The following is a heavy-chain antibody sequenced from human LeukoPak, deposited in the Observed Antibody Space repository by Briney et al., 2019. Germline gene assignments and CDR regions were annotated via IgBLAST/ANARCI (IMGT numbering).Heavy chain of an antibody. Sequence: SQTLSLTCTVSGGSISSGDYYWSWIRQPPGKGLEWIGCIYYSGSTYYNPSLKSRVTISVDTSKNQFSLKLSSVTVADTAVYYCARYVDTAMVTAFDIWGQGTMVTVSS. D-gene: IGHD5-18*01. J-gene: IGHJ3*02. V-gene: IGHV4-30-4*01. CDR3: ARYVDTAMVTAFDI. CDR2: IYYSGST. CDR1: GGSISSGDYY.